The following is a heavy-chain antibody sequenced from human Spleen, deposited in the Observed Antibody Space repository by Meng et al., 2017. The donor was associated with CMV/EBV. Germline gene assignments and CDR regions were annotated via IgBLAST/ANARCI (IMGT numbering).Heavy chain of an antibody. CDR1: GFTFSSYA. D-gene: IGHD3-22*01. CDR3: ARDRGDYYDSSGYYH. J-gene: IGHJ5*02. Sequence: AESGVGVCQPGGSLRPSCAASGFTFSSYAMHWVRQAPGKGLEWVAVISYDGSNKYYADSVKGRFTISRDNSKNTLYLQMNSLRAEDTAVYYCARDRGDYYDSSGYYHWGQGTLVTASS. CDR2: ISYDGSNK. V-gene: IGHV3-30-3*01.